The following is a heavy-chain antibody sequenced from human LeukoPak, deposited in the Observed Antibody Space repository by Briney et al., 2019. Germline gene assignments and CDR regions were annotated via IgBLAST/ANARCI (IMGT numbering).Heavy chain of an antibody. J-gene: IGHJ4*02. D-gene: IGHD5-18*01. Sequence: GGSLRLSCAASGFTFSSYGMHWIRQAPGKGLEWVAVISYDGSNKYYADSVKGRFTISRDNSKNTLYPQMNSLRAEDTAVYYCAKDLNTAMVPEYLDYWGQGTLVTVSS. CDR2: ISYDGSNK. V-gene: IGHV3-30*18. CDR1: GFTFSSYG. CDR3: AKDLNTAMVPEYLDY.